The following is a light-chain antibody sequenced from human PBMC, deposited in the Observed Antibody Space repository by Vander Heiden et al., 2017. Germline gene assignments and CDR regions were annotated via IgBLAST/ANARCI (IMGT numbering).Light chain of an antibody. CDR3: AAWDDSLNSWV. CDR2: SNN. CDR1: SSNIGSNT. Sequence: QSVLTQPPSAAGSPGQRVTSPCSGSSSNIGSNTVNCYQQLPGTAPKLLIYSNNQRPSGVPDRFSGSKSGTSASLAISGLQSEDEADYYCAAWDDSLNSWVFGGGTKLTVL. J-gene: IGLJ3*02. V-gene: IGLV1-44*01.